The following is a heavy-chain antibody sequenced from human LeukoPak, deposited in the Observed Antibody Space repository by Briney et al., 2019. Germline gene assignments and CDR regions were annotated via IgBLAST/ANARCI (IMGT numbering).Heavy chain of an antibody. Sequence: GGSLRLSCAASGFTFSSYAMSWVRQAPGKGLEWVSAISGSGGSTYYADSVKGRFTISRDNSKNTLYLQMNSLRAEDTAVYYCANKDAYYDFWSGYYTEFDYGGQGTLVTVSS. J-gene: IGHJ4*02. CDR2: ISGSGGST. V-gene: IGHV3-23*01. D-gene: IGHD3-3*01. CDR3: ANKDAYYDFWSGYYTEFDY. CDR1: GFTFSSYA.